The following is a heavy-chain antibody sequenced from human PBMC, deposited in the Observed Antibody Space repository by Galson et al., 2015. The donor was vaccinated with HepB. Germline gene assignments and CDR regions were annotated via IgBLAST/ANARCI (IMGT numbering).Heavy chain of an antibody. J-gene: IGHJ5*02. D-gene: IGHD6-19*01. V-gene: IGHV1-2*02. CDR2: INPNSGGT. CDR1: GYTFTGYY. CDR3: ARDPRCSSGWYGRSRFDP. Sequence: SVKVSCKASGYTFTGYYMHWVRQAPGQGLEWMGWINPNSGGTNYAQKFQGRVTMTRDTSISTAYMELSRLRSDDTAVYYCARDPRCSSGWYGRSRFDPWGQGTLVTVSS.